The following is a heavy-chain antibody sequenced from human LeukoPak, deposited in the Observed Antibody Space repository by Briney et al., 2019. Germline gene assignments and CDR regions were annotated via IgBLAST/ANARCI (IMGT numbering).Heavy chain of an antibody. Sequence: GGSLRLFCTTSGFIFCNYVMLWVRQAPGKGVEWVAFIRNNGSNKYYADSVKGRCTISRDNSKKTVYLQMNSLRTEDTAVYYCAKDRWLQGYFDYWGQGTLVTVSS. J-gene: IGHJ4*02. CDR2: IRNNGSNK. D-gene: IGHD5-24*01. CDR1: GFIFCNYV. V-gene: IGHV3-30*02. CDR3: AKDRWLQGYFDY.